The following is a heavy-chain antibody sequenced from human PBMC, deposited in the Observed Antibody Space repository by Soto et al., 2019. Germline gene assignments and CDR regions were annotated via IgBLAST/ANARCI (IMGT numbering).Heavy chain of an antibody. J-gene: IGHJ4*02. V-gene: IGHV4-31*03. D-gene: IGHD4-17*01. CDR3: ARASYGDSFDF. CDR1: GGSISSGGYS. Sequence: TLSLPFTVSGGSISSGGYSWSCIRQLPGKGLECIGYISYSGVTYYNPSLKGRVTISGDTSKNQFSLKLRSVAAADTAVYYCARASYGDSFDFWGQGTLVTVSS. CDR2: ISYSGVT.